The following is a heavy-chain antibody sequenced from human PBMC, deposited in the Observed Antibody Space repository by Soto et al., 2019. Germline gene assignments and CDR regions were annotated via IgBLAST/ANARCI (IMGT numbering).Heavy chain of an antibody. D-gene: IGHD6-19*01. CDR2: ISYDGSNK. CDR3: AKDSFGRPGYSSGWESYYFDY. CDR1: GFTFSSYG. V-gene: IGHV3-30*18. J-gene: IGHJ4*02. Sequence: GGSLRPSCAASGFTFSSYGMHWVRQAPGKGLEWVAVISYDGSNKYYADSVKGRFTISRDNSKNTLYLQMNSLRAEDTAVYYCAKDSFGRPGYSSGWESYYFDYWGQGTLVTVSS.